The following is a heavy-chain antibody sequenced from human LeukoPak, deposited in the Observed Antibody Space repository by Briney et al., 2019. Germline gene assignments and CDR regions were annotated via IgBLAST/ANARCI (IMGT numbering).Heavy chain of an antibody. J-gene: IGHJ5*02. Sequence: ASVKVSCKASGYIFTGYYIHWVRHAPGQGLEWMGGINPNSGGANYAQNFQARVTMTRDTSISTAYMEVSGLRSDDTAIYYCARDYGDFKESWFDPWGQGILVIVSS. D-gene: IGHD4-17*01. CDR2: INPNSGGA. V-gene: IGHV1-2*02. CDR1: GYIFTGYY. CDR3: ARDYGDFKESWFDP.